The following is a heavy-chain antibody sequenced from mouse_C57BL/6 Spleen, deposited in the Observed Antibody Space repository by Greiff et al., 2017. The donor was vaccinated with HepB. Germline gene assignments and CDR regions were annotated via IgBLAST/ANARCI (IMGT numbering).Heavy chain of an antibody. CDR1: GFTFSDYY. J-gene: IGHJ2*01. Sequence: EVMLVESEGGLVQPGSSMKLSCTASGFTFSDYYMAWVRQVPEKGLEWVANINYDGSSTYYLDSLKSRFIISRDNAKNILYLQMSSLKAEDTATYYWARSYSNYFDYWGQGTTLTVSS. CDR2: INYDGSST. CDR3: ARSYSNYFDY. V-gene: IGHV5-16*01. D-gene: IGHD2-5*01.